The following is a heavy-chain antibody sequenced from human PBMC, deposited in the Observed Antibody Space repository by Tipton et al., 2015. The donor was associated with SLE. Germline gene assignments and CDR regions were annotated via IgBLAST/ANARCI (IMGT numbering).Heavy chain of an antibody. CDR2: IFYSGST. D-gene: IGHD2-2*01. CDR3: ARERYCSGASCYAPDC. Sequence: TLSLTYTVSGGSISNYYWNWIRQPPGKGLEWIGYIFYSGSTNYNPSLKSRVTISVDTSKNQFSLKLKSVTAADSAVYYCARERYCSGASCYAPDCWGQGTLVTVSS. J-gene: IGHJ4*02. V-gene: IGHV4-59*01. CDR1: GGSISNYY.